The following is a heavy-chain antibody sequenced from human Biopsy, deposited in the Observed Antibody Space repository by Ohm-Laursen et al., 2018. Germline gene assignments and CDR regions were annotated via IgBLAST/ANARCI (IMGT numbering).Heavy chain of an antibody. CDR3: AKDLGYDILTGYYPEE. Sequence: SLRLSCTASGFTFSRNAMSWVRQGPEKGMEWVSAISGSGASTYYADSVKGRFTISTDNSKNTVDLQMNSLRAEDMAVYYCAKDLGYDILTGYYPEEWGQGTLVTVSS. D-gene: IGHD3-9*01. J-gene: IGHJ4*02. CDR2: ISGSGAST. V-gene: IGHV3-23*01. CDR1: GFTFSRNA.